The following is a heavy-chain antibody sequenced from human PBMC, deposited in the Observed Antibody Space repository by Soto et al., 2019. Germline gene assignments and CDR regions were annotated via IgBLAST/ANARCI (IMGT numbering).Heavy chain of an antibody. V-gene: IGHV4-39*01. Sequence: SETLSLTCTVSGASMKSSGQYWGWIRQPPGKALDWIGSVSDSGSTYYNLSLKSRVTISVDTSKNQFSLTLTSVTAADTAVYFCARAERFPRSWFDSWGQGTQVTVPS. CDR2: VSDSGST. CDR1: GASMKSSGQY. CDR3: ARAERFPRSWFDS. J-gene: IGHJ5*01.